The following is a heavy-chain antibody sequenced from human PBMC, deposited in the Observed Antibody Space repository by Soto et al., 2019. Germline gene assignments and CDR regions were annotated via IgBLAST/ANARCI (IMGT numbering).Heavy chain of an antibody. Sequence: EVQLVESGGGLVQPGGSLRLSCAASGFTFSSYEMNWVRQAPGKGLEWVSYISSSGSTIYYADSVKGRFTISRDNAKNSLYLQRNSLRAEDTAVYYCARDQIRYCSGGSCYWGPKRLDYGMDVWGQGTTVTVSS. CDR2: ISSSGSTI. V-gene: IGHV3-48*03. CDR1: GFTFSSYE. CDR3: ARDQIRYCSGGSCYWGPKRLDYGMDV. D-gene: IGHD2-15*01. J-gene: IGHJ6*02.